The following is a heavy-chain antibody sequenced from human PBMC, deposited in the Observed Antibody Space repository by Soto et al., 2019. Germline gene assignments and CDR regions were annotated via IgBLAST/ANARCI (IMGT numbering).Heavy chain of an antibody. Sequence: EVQLLESGGGLVQPGGSLRLSCAASGFTFSSYAMSWVRQAPGKGLEWVSGISDTGGTTYYAASVKGRFTVSRDISKSTLYLQMNSLRDGDTAVYYCAKHPEYSVYDATYFDFWGQGTLVTVSS. CDR3: AKHPEYSVYDATYFDF. D-gene: IGHD5-12*01. CDR2: ISDTGGTT. V-gene: IGHV3-23*01. CDR1: GFTFSSYA. J-gene: IGHJ4*02.